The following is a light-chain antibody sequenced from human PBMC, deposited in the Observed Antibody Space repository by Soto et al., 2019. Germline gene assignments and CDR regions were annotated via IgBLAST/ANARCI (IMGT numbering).Light chain of an antibody. V-gene: IGLV1-40*01. Sequence: QSVLTQPPSVSGAPVQRVTISCSGTSSNIGAGYDVHWYQQLPGTAPKLLIYVNSRRPSGVPDRFSGSKSGTSASLAITGLQAEDEADYYCQSYDNSLSGLWVFGGGTQLTVL. CDR1: SSNIGAGYD. J-gene: IGLJ3*02. CDR2: VNS. CDR3: QSYDNSLSGLWV.